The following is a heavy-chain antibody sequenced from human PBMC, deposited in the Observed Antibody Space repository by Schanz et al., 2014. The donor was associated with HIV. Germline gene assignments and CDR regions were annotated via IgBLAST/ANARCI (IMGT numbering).Heavy chain of an antibody. D-gene: IGHD2-15*01. Sequence: VQLVESGGGLVKPGGSLRLSCVASGFTFSNDGMHWVRQAPGKGLEWVAVISYDRRNKYYADSVKGRFTISRDNSKNTLFLQMNSLRAEDTAVYYCARGRIWEWDQPDFDYWGQGTLVTVSS. J-gene: IGHJ4*02. CDR1: GFTFSNDG. CDR3: ARGRIWEWDQPDFDY. CDR2: ISYDRRNK. V-gene: IGHV3-30*03.